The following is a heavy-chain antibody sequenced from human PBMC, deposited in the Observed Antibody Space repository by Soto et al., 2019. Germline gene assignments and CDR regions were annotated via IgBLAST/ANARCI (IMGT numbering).Heavy chain of an antibody. CDR3: ARGRVVLSGPIDY. CDR2: IYYSGST. J-gene: IGHJ4*02. D-gene: IGHD3-3*01. Sequence: QVQLQESGPGLVKPSQTLSLTCTVSGGSISSGDYYWSWSRQPPGKGLEWIGYIYYSGSTYYNPSLNRRVTISVDTSKNQFSLKLSSVTAADTAVYYCARGRVVLSGPIDYWGQGTLVTVSS. CDR1: GGSISSGDYY. V-gene: IGHV4-30-4*01.